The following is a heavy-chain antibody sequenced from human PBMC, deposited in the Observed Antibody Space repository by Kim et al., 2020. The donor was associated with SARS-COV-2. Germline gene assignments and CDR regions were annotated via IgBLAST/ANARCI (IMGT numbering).Heavy chain of an antibody. CDR3: VDLIRVPVVFSDS. J-gene: IGHJ1*01. V-gene: IGHV4-39*02. CDR1: GGSIADPPYF. CDR2: VDWSRST. D-gene: IGHD2-21*01. Sequence: SETLSLTCSVSGGSIADPPYFWTWLRPPQGKDLEWLGNVDWSRSTTHNPSLSSRVTISFDTYNNLFSLHVTSAAAAATARYFCVDLIRVPVVFSDSWGKGIRVTVSS.